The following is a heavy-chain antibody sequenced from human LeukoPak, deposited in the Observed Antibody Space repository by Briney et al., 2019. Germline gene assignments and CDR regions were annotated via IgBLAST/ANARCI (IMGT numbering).Heavy chain of an antibody. Sequence: PGGSLRLSCAVSGFSFSNYLMSWVRHAPGKGLEWVSAISGSGGTYYADSVKGRFTISRDGSKNTLYLQMSSLRGEDTAVYYCAKDLPRSKSFDYWGQGTLVTVSS. J-gene: IGHJ4*02. CDR2: ISGSGGT. V-gene: IGHV3-23*01. CDR1: GFSFSNYL. CDR3: AKDLPRSKSFDY.